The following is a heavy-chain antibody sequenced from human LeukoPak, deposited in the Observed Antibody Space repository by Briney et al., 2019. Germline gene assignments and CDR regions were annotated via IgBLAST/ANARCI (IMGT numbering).Heavy chain of an antibody. V-gene: IGHV3-30*04. CDR2: ISYDGSNK. CDR1: GFTFSSYA. CDR3: ARDLSDYGDYTFAEYFQH. J-gene: IGHJ1*01. Sequence: GRSLRLSCAASGFTFSSYAMHWVRQAPGKGLEWVAVISYDGSNKYYADSVKGRFTISRDNSKNMLYLQMNSLRAEDTAVYYCARDLSDYGDYTFAEYFQHWGQGTLVTVSS. D-gene: IGHD4-17*01.